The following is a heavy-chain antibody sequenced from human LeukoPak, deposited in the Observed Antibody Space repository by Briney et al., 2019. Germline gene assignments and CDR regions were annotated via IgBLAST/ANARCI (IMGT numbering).Heavy chain of an antibody. CDR3: ARDRMMTVVDN. CDR1: GGSISSSTYY. D-gene: IGHD4/OR15-4a*01. J-gene: IGHJ4*02. CDR2: IYYIGTT. Sequence: SETLSLTCTVSGGSISSSTYYWGWIRQPPGKGLEWIGSIYYIGTTYYNPSLQSRVTISVDTSANQVSLKLTSVTATDTAVYYCARDRMMTVVDNWGQGTQVTVSS. V-gene: IGHV4-39*07.